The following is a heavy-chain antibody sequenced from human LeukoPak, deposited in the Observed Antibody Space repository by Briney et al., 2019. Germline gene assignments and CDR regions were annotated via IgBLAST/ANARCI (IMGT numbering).Heavy chain of an antibody. J-gene: IGHJ4*02. D-gene: IGHD3-3*01. CDR2: ISSSSSTI. Sequence: GGSLRLSCAASGFTFSSYSMNWVRQAPGKGLEWVSYISSSSSTIYYADSVKGRFTISRDNAKNSLYLQMNSLRAEDTAVYYCARGWRTIFGVGTEFDYWGQGTLVTVS. CDR1: GFTFSSYS. V-gene: IGHV3-48*01. CDR3: ARGWRTIFGVGTEFDY.